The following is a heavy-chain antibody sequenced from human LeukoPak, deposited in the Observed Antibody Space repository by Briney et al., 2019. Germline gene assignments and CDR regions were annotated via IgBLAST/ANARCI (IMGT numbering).Heavy chain of an antibody. CDR1: GFTFDDYA. V-gene: IGHV3-9*01. Sequence: GGSLRLSCAASGFTFDDYAMHWVRQAPGKGLEWVSGISWNSGSIGYADSVKGRFTVSRDNAKNSLYLQMNSLRAEDTALYYCAKGHIVVVTAIYSDAFDIWGQGTMVTVSS. J-gene: IGHJ3*02. D-gene: IGHD2-21*02. CDR3: AKGHIVVVTAIYSDAFDI. CDR2: ISWNSGSI.